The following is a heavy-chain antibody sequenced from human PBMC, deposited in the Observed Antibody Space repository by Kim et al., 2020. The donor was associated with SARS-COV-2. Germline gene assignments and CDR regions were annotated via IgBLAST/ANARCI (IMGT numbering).Heavy chain of an antibody. CDR1: GGSISSSSYY. Sequence: SETLSLTCTVSGGSISSSSYYWGWIRQPPGKGLEWIGSIYYSGSTYYNPSLKSRVTISVDTSKNQFSLKLSSVTAADTAVYYCATGLRWGVGNNWFDPWGQGTLVTVSS. V-gene: IGHV4-39*01. CDR3: ATGLRWGVGNNWFDP. J-gene: IGHJ5*02. CDR2: IYYSGST. D-gene: IGHD4-17*01.